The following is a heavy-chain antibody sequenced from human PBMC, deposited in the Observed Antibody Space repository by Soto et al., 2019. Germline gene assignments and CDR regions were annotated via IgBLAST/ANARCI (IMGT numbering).Heavy chain of an antibody. CDR2: IIPFFGTA. CDR1: GGTFSTFG. Sequence: QVQLVQSGAEVKKTGSSVKVSCKTSGGTFSTFGISWVRQAPGQGLEWMGGIIPFFGTAEYSQKFEDRITITADESTNTGYMDLRSLTSEDTAIYYCARTAPMDAGDKYYYDFWGQGALVTVSS. J-gene: IGHJ4*02. V-gene: IGHV1-69*01. D-gene: IGHD3-16*01. CDR3: ARTAPMDAGDKYYYDF.